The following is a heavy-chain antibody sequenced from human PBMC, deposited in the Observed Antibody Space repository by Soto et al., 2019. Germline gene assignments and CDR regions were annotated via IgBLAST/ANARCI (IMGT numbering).Heavy chain of an antibody. CDR2: IIPIFGTA. CDR1: GGTFSSYA. Sequence: GASVKVSCKASGGTFSSYAISWVRQAPGQGLEWMGGIIPIFGTANYAQKFQGRVTITADESTSTAYMELSSLRSEDTAVYYCARSSGSYYKGDYYFDYWGQGTLVTVSS. V-gene: IGHV1-69*13. CDR3: ARSSGSYYKGDYYFDY. D-gene: IGHD1-26*01. J-gene: IGHJ4*02.